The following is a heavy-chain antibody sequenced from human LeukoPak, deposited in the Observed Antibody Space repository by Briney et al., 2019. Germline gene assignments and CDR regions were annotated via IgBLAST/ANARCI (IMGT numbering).Heavy chain of an antibody. CDR2: INPNSGGT. CDR1: GYTFTGYY. Sequence: ASVKVSCKASGYTFTGYYMHWVRQAPGQRLEWMGWINPNSGGTSYAQKYQGRVTMTRDTSISTAYMELSRLRSDDTAVYYCAVGIRASGSYQIWGHAFDIWGQGTMVTVSS. J-gene: IGHJ3*02. CDR3: AVGIRASGSYQIWGHAFDI. D-gene: IGHD3-10*01. V-gene: IGHV1-2*02.